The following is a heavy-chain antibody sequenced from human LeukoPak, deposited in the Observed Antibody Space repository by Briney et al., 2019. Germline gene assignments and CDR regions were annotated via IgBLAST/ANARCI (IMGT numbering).Heavy chain of an antibody. D-gene: IGHD6-19*01. CDR3: AKFIAVAPVSTPDFDY. CDR1: GFTLSSYE. J-gene: IGHJ4*02. V-gene: IGHV3-NL1*01. Sequence: PGGSLRLSCTVSGFTLSSYEMSWIRQAPGKGLEWVSSIDYDGGSGHYADSVKGRFTISRDNSNNTLFLHLNSLRAEDTAVYYCAKFIAVAPVSTPDFDYWGQGTLVTVSS. CDR2: IDYDGGSG.